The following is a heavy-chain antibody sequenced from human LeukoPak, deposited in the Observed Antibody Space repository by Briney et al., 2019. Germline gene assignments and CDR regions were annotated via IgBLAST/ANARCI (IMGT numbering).Heavy chain of an antibody. J-gene: IGHJ4*02. V-gene: IGHV1-69-2*01. CDR1: GYTFTDYY. CDR3: ATGYYYYSSGYYLGNY. D-gene: IGHD3-22*01. Sequence: ASVKISCKASGYTFTDYYMHWVQQAPGKGLEWIGRVDPEDDETIYAEKFQGRVTITADTSTDTAYMELSSLRSEDTAVYYCATGYYYYSSGYYLGNYWGQGTLVTVSS. CDR2: VDPEDDET.